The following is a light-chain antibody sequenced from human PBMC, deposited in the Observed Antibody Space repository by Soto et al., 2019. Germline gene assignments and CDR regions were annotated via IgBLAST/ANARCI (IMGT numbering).Light chain of an antibody. CDR2: EVS. CDR1: SSDVGGYNF. V-gene: IGLV2-8*01. CDR3: SSYASSNSRYV. Sequence: QSALTQPPSASGSPGQSVTISCTGTSSDVGGYNFVSWYQQHPGKAPKLMIYEVSKRPSGVPDRFSGSKSDNTASLTVSGLQAEDEADYYCSSYASSNSRYVFGTGTKLTVL. J-gene: IGLJ1*01.